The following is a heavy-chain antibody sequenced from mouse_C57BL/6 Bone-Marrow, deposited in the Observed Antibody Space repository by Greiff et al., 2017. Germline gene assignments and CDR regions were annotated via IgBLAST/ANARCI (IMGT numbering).Heavy chain of an antibody. CDR2: IHPSDSDT. CDR1: GYTFTSYW. CDR3: AIEGRLRRGDWYVDV. J-gene: IGHJ1*03. V-gene: IGHV1-74*01. D-gene: IGHD2-4*01. Sequence: VQLQQPGAELVQPGASVKVSCKASGYTFTSYWMHWVQQSPGQGLEWIGRIHPSDSDTNYNQKFKGKATFTVDKSSSTAYMQLSSLTSEDSAVYYCAIEGRLRRGDWYVDVWGTGTTVTVSS.